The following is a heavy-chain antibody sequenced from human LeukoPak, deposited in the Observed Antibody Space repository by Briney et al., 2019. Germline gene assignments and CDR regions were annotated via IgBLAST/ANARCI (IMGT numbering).Heavy chain of an antibody. D-gene: IGHD2-2*01. Sequence: ASVKVSCKVSGYTLTELSMHWVRQAPGKGLEWMGGFDPEDGETIYAQKFQGRVTMTEDTSTDTAYMELSSLRSEDTAVYYCAYCSSTSCYGVYFDYWGQGTLVTVSS. J-gene: IGHJ4*02. CDR2: FDPEDGET. CDR1: GYTLTELS. CDR3: AYCSSTSCYGVYFDY. V-gene: IGHV1-24*01.